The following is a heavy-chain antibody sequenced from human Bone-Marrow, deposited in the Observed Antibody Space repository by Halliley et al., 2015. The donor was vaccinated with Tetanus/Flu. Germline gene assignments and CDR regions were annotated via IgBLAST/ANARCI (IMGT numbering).Heavy chain of an antibody. CDR3: AKADQFGDPFDF. J-gene: IGHJ4*02. Sequence: QLVQSGAEVKRPGSSVKVSCKATGGTFSSHVISWVRQASGQGLEWMGRITPFLDTTKYGQKFQDRVTFTADESTSTVYLEVSSLRSDDTALYYCAKADQFGDPFDFWGQGTLVTVSS. CDR2: ITPFLDTT. CDR1: GGTFSSHV. D-gene: IGHD3-10*01. V-gene: IGHV1-69*11.